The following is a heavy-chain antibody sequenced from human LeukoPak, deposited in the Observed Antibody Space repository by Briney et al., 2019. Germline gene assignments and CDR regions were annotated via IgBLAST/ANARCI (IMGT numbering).Heavy chain of an antibody. CDR2: ISGSGGST. CDR1: GFTFSSHA. Sequence: GGSLRLSCGASGFTFSSHAMNWVRQAPGKGLEWVSAISGSGGSTYYADSVKGRFTISRDNSKNTLYLQMNSLRAEDTAVYYCAKDPMTTVTTLFSFDIWGQGTMVTVSS. V-gene: IGHV3-23*01. CDR3: AKDPMTTVTTLFSFDI. D-gene: IGHD4-17*01. J-gene: IGHJ3*02.